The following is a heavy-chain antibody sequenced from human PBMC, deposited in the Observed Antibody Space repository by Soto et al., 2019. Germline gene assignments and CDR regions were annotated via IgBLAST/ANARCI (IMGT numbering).Heavy chain of an antibody. CDR3: GKERRGSGWFICNS. CDR1: GFTFGDYA. Sequence: EVQLLESGGDLVKPGGSLRLFCAASGFTFGDYAMSWVRQAPGKGLEWVSAISGSGDSTRHADSVKGRFTVSRDNSRNTLYLHMNRLRVDDTAVYYCGKERRGSGWFICNSWGQGTLVTVSS. J-gene: IGHJ4*02. CDR2: ISGSGDST. D-gene: IGHD6-19*01. V-gene: IGHV3-23*01.